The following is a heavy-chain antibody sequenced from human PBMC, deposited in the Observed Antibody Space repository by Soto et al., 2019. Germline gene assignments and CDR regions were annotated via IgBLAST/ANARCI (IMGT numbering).Heavy chain of an antibody. J-gene: IGHJ4*02. CDR2: ISYDGSNK. Sequence: QVQLVESGGGVVQPGRSLRLSCAASGFTFSSYAMNWVRQAPGEGLEWVAVISYDGSNKYYADSVKGRFTISRDNSKNTLYLQMNSLRAEDTAVYYCARSRQMAACVYWGQGTLVTVSS. V-gene: IGHV3-30-3*01. CDR3: ARSRQMAACVY. CDR1: GFTFSSYA.